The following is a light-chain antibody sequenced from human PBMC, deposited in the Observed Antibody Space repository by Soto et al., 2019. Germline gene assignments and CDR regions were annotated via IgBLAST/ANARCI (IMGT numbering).Light chain of an antibody. CDR1: QSVSSSY. J-gene: IGKJ2*01. CDR3: QQYGSSPQRGPMYT. V-gene: IGKV3-20*01. Sequence: EIALTQSPGTLSLSPGERATLSCRASQSVSSSYLAWYQQKPGQAPRLLIYGASSRATGIPDRFSGSGSGTAFTLTISRLEPEDFAVYYCQQYGSSPQRGPMYTFGQGTKLEIK. CDR2: GAS.